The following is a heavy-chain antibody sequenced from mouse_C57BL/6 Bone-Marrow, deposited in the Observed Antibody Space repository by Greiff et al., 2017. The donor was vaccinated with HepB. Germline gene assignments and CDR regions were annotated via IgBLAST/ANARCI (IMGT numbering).Heavy chain of an antibody. D-gene: IGHD2-2*01. Sequence: EVQLQQSGAELVRPGASVKLSCTASGFNIKDDYMHWVKQRPDQGLEWIGWIDPENGDTEYASKFQGKATITADTSSNTAYLQLSSLTSEDTAVYYCTTMVTTGYFDYWGQGTTLTVSS. CDR2: IDPENGDT. V-gene: IGHV14-4*01. J-gene: IGHJ2*01. CDR3: TTMVTTGYFDY. CDR1: GFNIKDDY.